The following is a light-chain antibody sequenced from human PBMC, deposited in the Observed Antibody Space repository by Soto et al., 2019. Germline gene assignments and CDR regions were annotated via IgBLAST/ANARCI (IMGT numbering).Light chain of an antibody. CDR3: QQYGTSPLMYT. CDR2: GAY. J-gene: IGKJ2*01. CDR1: QSVTSSY. V-gene: IGKV3-20*01. Sequence: EIVLTQSPGALSLSPGERATLSCRASQSVTSSYLAWYQQKPGQAPRLLIYGAYIRATGVPGRFSGSGSGTDFTLTITRLEPEDFAVYYCQQYGTSPLMYTFGQGTKLSIK.